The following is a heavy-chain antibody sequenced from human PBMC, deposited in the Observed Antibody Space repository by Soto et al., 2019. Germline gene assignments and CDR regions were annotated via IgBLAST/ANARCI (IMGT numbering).Heavy chain of an antibody. CDR3: ARNTLENIVVVVAARRTNYGMDV. D-gene: IGHD2-15*01. CDR1: GYTFTSYY. V-gene: IGHV1-46*01. J-gene: IGHJ6*02. Sequence: ASVKVSCKASGYTFTSYYMHWVRQAPGQGLEWVGIINPSGGSTSYAQKFQGRVTMTRDTSTSTVYMELSSLRSEDTAVYYCARNTLENIVVVVAARRTNYGMDVWGQGTTVTVSS. CDR2: INPSGGST.